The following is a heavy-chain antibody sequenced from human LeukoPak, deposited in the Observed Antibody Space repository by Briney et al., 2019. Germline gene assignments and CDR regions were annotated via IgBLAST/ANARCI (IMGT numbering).Heavy chain of an antibody. CDR2: ISSNGGST. CDR1: GFTFSRCA. Sequence: GGSLRLSCAASGFTFSRCAVHWVRQAPGKGLESVSAISSNGGSTYYANSVKGRFTISRDNSKNTLYLQMGSLRAEDLAVYYCARDFGLTGKVDYWGQGTLVTVSS. D-gene: IGHD1-20*01. CDR3: ARDFGLTGKVDY. V-gene: IGHV3-64*01. J-gene: IGHJ4*02.